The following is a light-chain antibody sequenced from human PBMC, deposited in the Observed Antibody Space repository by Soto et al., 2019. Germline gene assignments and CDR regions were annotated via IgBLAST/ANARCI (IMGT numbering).Light chain of an antibody. CDR2: DVS. Sequence: QSALTQPRSVSGSPGQSVTISCTGTSSDVGGYNYVSWYQQHPGKAPKLMIYDVSKRPSGVPDRFFGSKSGNTASLTISGLQAEDEADYYCCSYAGDYTWVFGGGTNLTVL. CDR3: CSYAGDYTWV. CDR1: SSDVGGYNY. J-gene: IGLJ3*02. V-gene: IGLV2-11*01.